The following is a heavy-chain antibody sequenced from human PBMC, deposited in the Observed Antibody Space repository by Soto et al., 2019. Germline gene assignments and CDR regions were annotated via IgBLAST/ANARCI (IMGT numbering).Heavy chain of an antibody. V-gene: IGHV4-39*01. CDR3: ARQWLRISPLAI. D-gene: IGHD5-12*01. CDR1: GGSISSSSYY. Sequence: SETLSLTCTVSGGSISSSSYYWGWIRQPPGKGLEWIGSIYYSGSTYYNPSLKSRVTISVDTSKNQFSLKLSSVTAADTAVYYCARQWLRISPLAIWGQGTMVTVSS. CDR2: IYYSGST. J-gene: IGHJ3*02.